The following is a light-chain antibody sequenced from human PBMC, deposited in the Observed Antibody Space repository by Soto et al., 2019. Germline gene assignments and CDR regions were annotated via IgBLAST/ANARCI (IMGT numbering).Light chain of an antibody. CDR1: QSVAGW. V-gene: IGKV1-5*01. CDR3: QQYQNSTRT. CDR2: DAS. Sequence: DIQMIQSAASLSASVGDTVTVTWXASQSVAGWLAWYQQKXGKDPTXXIYDASALPRGAPSRFSGSGSGTEFNLTISRLQTDDFATYDCQQYQNSTRTFGQGTKVDIK. J-gene: IGKJ1*01.